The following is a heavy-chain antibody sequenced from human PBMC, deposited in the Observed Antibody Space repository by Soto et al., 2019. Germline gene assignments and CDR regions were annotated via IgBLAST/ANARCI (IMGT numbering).Heavy chain of an antibody. CDR2: ISSRSSLI. J-gene: IGHJ4*02. CDR3: VRERGEDDSGWYFDR. Sequence: EVQLVESGGGWVQPGGSLRLSCAASGFSFSSHSFNWVRQAPGQGLEWVAYISSRSSLILYEDSVRGRFVISRDNALNSLYLQMNRPIDEDTAIYDCVRERGEDDSGWYFDRWGQGTPVTVSS. D-gene: IGHD2-15*01. CDR1: GFSFSSHS. V-gene: IGHV3-48*02.